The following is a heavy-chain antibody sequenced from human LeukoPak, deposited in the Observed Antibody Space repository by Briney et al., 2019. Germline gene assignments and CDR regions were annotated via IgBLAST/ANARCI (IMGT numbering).Heavy chain of an antibody. CDR3: ARSAAGVHYYGMDV. V-gene: IGHV7-4-1*02. J-gene: IGHJ6*02. CDR2: INTNTGNP. D-gene: IGHD6-13*01. Sequence: ASVKVSCKASGGTFSSYAISWVRQAPGQGLEWMGWINTNTGNPTYAQGFTGRFVFSLDTSVSTAYLQISSLKAEDTAVYYCARSAAGVHYYGMDVWGQGTTVTVSS. CDR1: GGTFSSYA.